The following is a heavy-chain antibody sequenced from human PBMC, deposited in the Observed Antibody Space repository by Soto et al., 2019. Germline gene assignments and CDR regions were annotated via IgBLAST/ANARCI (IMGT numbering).Heavy chain of an antibody. CDR1: GSTFANFA. J-gene: IGHJ3*02. Sequence: EVQLLESGGGLVQPGGSLTLSCAASGSTFANFAMTWVRQAPGEGLQWVSAISGGGFGTYYADSVKGRFTVSRDNSKNPLYLQMDSLRAEDTALYYCAKESRFSDYVRAFDIWGQGTMVTVSS. CDR2: ISGGGFGT. CDR3: AKESRFSDYVRAFDI. D-gene: IGHD5-12*01. V-gene: IGHV3-23*01.